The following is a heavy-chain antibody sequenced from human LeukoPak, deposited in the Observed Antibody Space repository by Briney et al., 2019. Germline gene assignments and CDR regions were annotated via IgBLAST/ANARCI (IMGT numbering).Heavy chain of an antibody. Sequence: ASVKVSYKASQYMFTSHHINWVRQAAGQGLEWMGWMNPNSGNTAYAQKFQGRVTMTWDTSINTAYMELGSLRSEDTAVYYCARGRPTNLGGIYWGQGTLVTVSS. CDR3: ARGRPTNLGGIY. J-gene: IGHJ4*02. CDR1: QYMFTSHH. D-gene: IGHD7-27*01. V-gene: IGHV1-8*02. CDR2: MNPNSGNT.